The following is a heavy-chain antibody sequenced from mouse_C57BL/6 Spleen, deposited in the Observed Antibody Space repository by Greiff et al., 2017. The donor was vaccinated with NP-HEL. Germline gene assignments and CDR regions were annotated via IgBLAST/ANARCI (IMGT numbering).Heavy chain of an antibody. CDR3: ARYYYSNYEGAMDY. CDR2: IYPGDGDT. D-gene: IGHD2-5*01. CDR1: GYAFSSSW. J-gene: IGHJ4*01. Sequence: QVQLQQSGPELVKPGASVKISCKASGYAFSSSWMNWVKQRPGKGLEWIGRIYPGDGDTNYNGKFKGKATLTADKSSSTAYMQLSSLTSEDSAVYFCARYYYSNYEGAMDYWGQGTSVTVSS. V-gene: IGHV1-82*01.